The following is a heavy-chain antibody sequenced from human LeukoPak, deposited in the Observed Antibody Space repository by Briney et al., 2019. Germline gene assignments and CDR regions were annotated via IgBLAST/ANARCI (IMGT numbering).Heavy chain of an antibody. J-gene: IGHJ4*02. D-gene: IGHD2/OR15-2a*01. V-gene: IGHV4-30-2*01. Sequence: SQTLSLTCAVSGGSISSGGYSWSWIRQPPGKGLEWIGYIYHSGSTYYNPSLKSRVTISVDRSKNQFSLKLSSVTVADTAVYYCARAPFLRRMLGFDYWGQGTLVTVSS. CDR3: ARAPFLRRMLGFDY. CDR2: IYHSGST. CDR1: GGSISSGGYS.